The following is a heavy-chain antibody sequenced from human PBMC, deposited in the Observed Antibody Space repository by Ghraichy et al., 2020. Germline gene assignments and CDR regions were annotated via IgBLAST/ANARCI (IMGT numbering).Heavy chain of an antibody. V-gene: IGHV3-21*01. Sequence: GGSLRLSCAASGFSFSSYSMNWVRQAPGKGLEWVSSISSSSSYIYYADSVKGRFTISRDNAKNSLYLQMNSLRAEDTAVYYCARNGGLVVTQDYWGQGTQVTVSS. J-gene: IGHJ4*02. CDR3: ARNGGLVVTQDY. D-gene: IGHD4-23*01. CDR2: ISSSSSYI. CDR1: GFSFSSYS.